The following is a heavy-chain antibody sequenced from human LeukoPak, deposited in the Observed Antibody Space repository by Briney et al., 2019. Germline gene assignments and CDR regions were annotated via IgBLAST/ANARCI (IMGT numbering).Heavy chain of an antibody. Sequence: AGGSLRLSCAASGFTFDDYGMSWVRQAPGKGLEWVSGINWNGGSTGYADSVKGRFTISRDNAKNSLYLQMNSLRAEDTALYHCARVLGYCSSTSCYGDAFDIWGQGTMVTVSS. CDR2: INWNGGST. CDR1: GFTFDDYG. D-gene: IGHD2-2*01. J-gene: IGHJ3*02. CDR3: ARVLGYCSSTSCYGDAFDI. V-gene: IGHV3-20*01.